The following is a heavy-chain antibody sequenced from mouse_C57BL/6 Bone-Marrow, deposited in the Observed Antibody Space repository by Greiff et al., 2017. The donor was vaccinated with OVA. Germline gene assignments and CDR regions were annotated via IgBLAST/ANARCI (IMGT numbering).Heavy chain of an antibody. D-gene: IGHD1-1*01. CDR2: ISYDGSN. CDR3: ARESRPYAMDY. V-gene: IGHV3-6*01. Sequence: EVKLVESGPGLVKPSQSLSLTCSVTGYSITSGYYWNWIRQFPGNKLEWLGYISYDGSNNYNPSLKNRISITRDTSKNQFFLKLNSVTTEDTATYYCARESRPYAMDYWGQGTSVTVSS. CDR1: GYSITSGYY. J-gene: IGHJ4*01.